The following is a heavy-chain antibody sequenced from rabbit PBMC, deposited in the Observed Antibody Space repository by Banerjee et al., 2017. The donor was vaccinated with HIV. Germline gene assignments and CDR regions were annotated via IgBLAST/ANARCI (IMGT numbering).Heavy chain of an antibody. CDR1: GFSFSNYW. J-gene: IGHJ4*01. Sequence: EESGGDLVKPEGSLTLTCPASGFSFSNYWICWVRQAPGKGPEWIACIYTGSSDSTVYASWAKGRFTIAKTSSSTVTLQMTSLTATDTATYFCAREITGVIGWNFNLGGPGTLVT. D-gene: IGHD7-1*01. CDR3: AREITGVIGWNFNL. V-gene: IGHV1S45*01. CDR2: IYTGSSDST.